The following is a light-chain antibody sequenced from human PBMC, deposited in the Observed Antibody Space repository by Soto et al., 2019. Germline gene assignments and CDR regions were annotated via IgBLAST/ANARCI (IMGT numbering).Light chain of an antibody. V-gene: IGLV2-14*01. CDR3: SSYTSSSTLYV. CDR2: DVS. Sequence: QSALTQPASVSGSPGQSITISCTGTSSDVGGYNYVSWYQQHPGKAPKLMIYDVSNRPSGVSNRFSGSKSGNTASLTISGLQAEDEFDYYCSSYTSSSTLYVFGTGPMLTVL. J-gene: IGLJ1*01. CDR1: SSDVGGYNY.